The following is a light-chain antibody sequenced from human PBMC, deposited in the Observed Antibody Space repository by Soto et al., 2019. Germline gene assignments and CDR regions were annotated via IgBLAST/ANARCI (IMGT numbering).Light chain of an antibody. Sequence: DIVMTQSPDSLAVSLGERATINCKSSQSVLYSSTNKNYLTWYQQKPGQPPTLLIYWASTRESRIPDRLSGIGSVTESTPTITSPHAAYVAVYYWQQYYSTPWPFGQATKVDIK. CDR3: QQYYSTPWP. CDR1: QSVLYSSTNKNY. J-gene: IGKJ1*01. V-gene: IGKV4-1*01. CDR2: WAS.